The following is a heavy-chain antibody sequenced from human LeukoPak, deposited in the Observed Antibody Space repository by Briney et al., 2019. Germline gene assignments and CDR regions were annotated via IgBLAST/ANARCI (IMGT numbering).Heavy chain of an antibody. D-gene: IGHD1-26*01. CDR1: GYTFTSYD. Sequence: ASVKVSCKASGYTFTSYDINWVRQATGQGLEWMGWMNPNSGNTGYAQKFQGRVTMTRDTSTSTVYMELSSLRSEDTAVYYCAGDLGGSLDYWGQGTLVTVSS. J-gene: IGHJ4*02. CDR2: MNPNSGNT. V-gene: IGHV1-8*01. CDR3: AGDLGGSLDY.